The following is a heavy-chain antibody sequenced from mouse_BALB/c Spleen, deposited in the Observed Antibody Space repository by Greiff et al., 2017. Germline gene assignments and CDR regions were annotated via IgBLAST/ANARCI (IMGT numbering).Heavy chain of an antibody. CDR1: GFAFSSYD. D-gene: IGHD1-1*01. V-gene: IGHV5-12-1*01. Sequence: EVKVVESGGGLVKPGGSLKLSCAASGFAFSSYDMSWVRQTPEKRLEWVAYISSGGGSTYYPDTVKGRFTISRDNAKNTLYLQMSSLKSEDTAMYYCARRDYYGSSAWFAYWGQGTLVTVSA. J-gene: IGHJ3*01. CDR2: ISSGGGST. CDR3: ARRDYYGSSAWFAY.